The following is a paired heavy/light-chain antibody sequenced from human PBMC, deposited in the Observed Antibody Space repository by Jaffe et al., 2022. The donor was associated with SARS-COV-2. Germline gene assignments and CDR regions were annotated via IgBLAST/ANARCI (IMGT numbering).Heavy chain of an antibody. CDR3: ARANLPDYDFWSGYAARAYWFDP. Sequence: QVQLQQWGAGLLKPSETLSLTCAVYGGSFSGYYWSWIRQPPGKGLEWIGEINHSGSTNYNPSLKSRVTISVDTSKNQFSLKLSSVTAADTAVYYCARANLPDYDFWSGYAARAYWFDPWGQGTLVTVSS. D-gene: IGHD3-3*01. CDR2: INHSGST. V-gene: IGHV4-34*01. CDR1: GGSFSGYY. J-gene: IGHJ5*02.
Light chain of an antibody. V-gene: IGKV1-5*03. CDR1: QSISSW. CDR3: QQYNSYPGT. Sequence: DIQMTQSPSTLSASVGDRVTITCRASQSISSWLAWYQQKPGKAPKLLIYKASSLESGVPSRFSGSGSGTEFTLTISSLQPDDFATYYCQQYNSYPGTFGQGTKLEIK. J-gene: IGKJ2*01. CDR2: KAS.